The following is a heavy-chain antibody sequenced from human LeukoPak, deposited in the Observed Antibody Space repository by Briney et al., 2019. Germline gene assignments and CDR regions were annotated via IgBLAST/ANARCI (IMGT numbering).Heavy chain of an antibody. V-gene: IGHV1-18*01. CDR1: GYTFTSYG. J-gene: IGHJ3*02. Sequence: GASVKVSCKASGYTFTSYGISWVRQAPGQGLEWMGWISAYNGNTNYAQKLQGRVTTTTDTSTSTAYMELRSLRSDDTAVYYCAREAPYYDILTGYSKDAFDIWGQGTMVTVSS. CDR2: ISAYNGNT. CDR3: AREAPYYDILTGYSKDAFDI. D-gene: IGHD3-9*01.